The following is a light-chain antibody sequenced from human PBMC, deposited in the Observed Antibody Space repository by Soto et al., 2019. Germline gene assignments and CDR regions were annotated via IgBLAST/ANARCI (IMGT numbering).Light chain of an antibody. V-gene: IGLV3-21*04. CDR2: YDS. Sequence: SYGLTQPPSVSVAPGKTARITCGGNNIGSKSVHWYQQKPGQAPVLVIYYDSDRPSGIPERFSGSNSGNTATLTISRVEAGDEADYCCQVWDSSSDHLVVFGGGTKLTVL. J-gene: IGLJ2*01. CDR1: NIGSKS. CDR3: QVWDSSSDHLVV.